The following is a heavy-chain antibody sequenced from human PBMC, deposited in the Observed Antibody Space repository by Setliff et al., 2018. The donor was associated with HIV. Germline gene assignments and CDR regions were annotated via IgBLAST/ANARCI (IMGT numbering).Heavy chain of an antibody. CDR1: GFSLSTSGMC. CDR2: IDWDDDK. D-gene: IGHD6-13*01. J-gene: IGHJ5*02. CDR3: ARIRSSTIALAGLDP. V-gene: IGHV2-70*11. Sequence: SGPTLVNPTQTLTLTCTFSGFSLSTSGMCVSWIRQPPGKALEWLARIDWDDDKYYSTSLRTRLTVSKDNSKNQVVLTMTNMGPLDTGTYYCARIRSSTIALAGLDPWGQGTLVTVSS.